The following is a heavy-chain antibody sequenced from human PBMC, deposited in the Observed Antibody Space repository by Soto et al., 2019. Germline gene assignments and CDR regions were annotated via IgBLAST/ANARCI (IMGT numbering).Heavy chain of an antibody. V-gene: IGHV3-11*01. Sequence: QVQLVESGGGLVKPGGSLRLSCAASGFTFSDSYMSWIRQAPGKGREWVSYISNGGSTIYYADSVKGRFTISRDNAKNSMDLQMNSLRAEDTAVYYCARVGDYDSWSGYWFDYWGQGTLVTVSS. CDR1: GFTFSDSY. CDR3: ARVGDYDSWSGYWFDY. J-gene: IGHJ4*02. D-gene: IGHD3-3*01. CDR2: ISNGGSTI.